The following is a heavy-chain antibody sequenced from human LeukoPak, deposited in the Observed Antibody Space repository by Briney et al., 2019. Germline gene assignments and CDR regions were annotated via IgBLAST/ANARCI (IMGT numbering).Heavy chain of an antibody. Sequence: ASVKVSCKASGYTFTSYGISWVRQAPGQGLEWMGWISAYNGNTNYAQKLQGRVTMTTDTSTSTAYMELRSLRPDDTAVYYCARGIYGGNPPGAFDIWGQGTMVTVSS. V-gene: IGHV1-18*01. D-gene: IGHD4-23*01. CDR3: ARGIYGGNPPGAFDI. J-gene: IGHJ3*02. CDR2: ISAYNGNT. CDR1: GYTFTSYG.